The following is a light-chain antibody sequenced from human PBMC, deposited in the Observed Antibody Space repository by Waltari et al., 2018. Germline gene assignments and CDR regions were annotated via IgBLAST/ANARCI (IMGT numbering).Light chain of an antibody. CDR3: CSYRIGSTPGV. CDR1: TSDVGSGNV. J-gene: IGLJ3*02. CDR2: EVT. Sequence: SALTQPASVSGSLGQSITIPCSGSTSDVGSGNVVSGCQQFPGTVPKLIIYEVTKSPSGVSSRFSCSKSGNMASLTISGLQPEDEADYYCCSYRIGSTPGVFGGGTKVTVL. V-gene: IGLV2-23*02.